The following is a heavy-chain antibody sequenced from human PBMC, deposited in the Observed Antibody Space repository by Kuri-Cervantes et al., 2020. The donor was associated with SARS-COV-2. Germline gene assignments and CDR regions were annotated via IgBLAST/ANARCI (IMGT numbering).Heavy chain of an antibody. CDR1: VGSFSGYY. CDR3: VRDGDHWNFDY. D-gene: IGHD1-1*01. Sequence: GGSLRLSCAVYVGSFSGYYWSWIRQPPGKGLEWVSRINPDGSYTNNADSVKGRFTLSRDNAKDMLFLQMNSLRAEDTAVYYCVRDGDHWNFDYWGQGTLVTVSS. CDR2: INPDGSYT. J-gene: IGHJ4*02. V-gene: IGHV3-74*01.